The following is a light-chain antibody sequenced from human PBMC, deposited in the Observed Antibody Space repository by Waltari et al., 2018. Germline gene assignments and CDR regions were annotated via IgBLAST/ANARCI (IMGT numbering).Light chain of an antibody. J-gene: IGKJ1*01. CDR2: KAS. V-gene: IGKV1-5*03. CDR3: QQDYGQTRT. CDR1: QSLNNW. Sequence: IQVTQSPSTLSASEGDRVTITCRASQSLNNWLAWYQQKPGKAPKLLIYKASKLESGVPSRFSGRGSGTDFTLTISSLQPDDFATYYCQQDYGQTRTFGQGTKVEI.